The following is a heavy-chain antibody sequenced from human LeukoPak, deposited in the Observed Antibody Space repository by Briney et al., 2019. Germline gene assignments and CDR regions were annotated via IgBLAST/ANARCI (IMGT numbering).Heavy chain of an antibody. CDR2: ISYDGSNK. J-gene: IGHJ4*02. CDR1: GFTFSSYA. CDR3: AKGARIAVAGTSLFDY. D-gene: IGHD6-19*01. Sequence: PGGSLRLSCAASGFTFSSYAMHWVRQAPGKGLEWVAVISYDGSNKYYADSVKGRFTISRDNSKNTLYLQMNSLRAEDTAVYYCAKGARIAVAGTSLFDYWGQGTLVTVSS. V-gene: IGHV3-30-3*01.